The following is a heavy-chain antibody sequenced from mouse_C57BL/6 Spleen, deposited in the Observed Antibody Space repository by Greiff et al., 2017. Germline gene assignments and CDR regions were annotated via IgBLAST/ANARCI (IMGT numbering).Heavy chain of an antibody. CDR1: GFTFSDYG. Sequence: EVHLVESGGGLVQPGGSLKLSCAASGFTFSDYGMAWVRQAPRKGPEWVAFISNLAYSIYYADTVTGRFTISREYAKNTLYLEMSSLRSEDTAMYYCSGHGYDGAWLAYWGQGTLVTVSA. CDR2: ISNLAYSI. J-gene: IGHJ3*01. D-gene: IGHD2-2*01. CDR3: SGHGYDGAWLAY. V-gene: IGHV5-15*01.